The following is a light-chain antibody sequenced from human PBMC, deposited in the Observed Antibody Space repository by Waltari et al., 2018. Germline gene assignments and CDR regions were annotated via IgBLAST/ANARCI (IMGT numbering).Light chain of an antibody. CDR1: SSDVGGYNY. Sequence: QSALTQPASVSGSPGQSITISCTGTSSDVGGYNYVSWYQQHPGKAPKLMIYDVSNRPSGVSTRFSGSKSGNTASLTISGLQAEDEADYYCSSYTSNDTLGVFGTGTKVTVL. CDR3: SSYTSNDTLGV. V-gene: IGLV2-14*03. J-gene: IGLJ1*01. CDR2: DVS.